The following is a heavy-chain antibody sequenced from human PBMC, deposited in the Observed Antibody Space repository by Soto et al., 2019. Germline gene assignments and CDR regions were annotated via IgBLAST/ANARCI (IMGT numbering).Heavy chain of an antibody. J-gene: IGHJ6*02. V-gene: IGHV1-69*13. CDR1: GDVFRSYG. D-gene: IGHD2-8*01. CDR3: ARVRCFNGLCHTADYGMDV. CDR2: IIPISGAT. Sequence: SVKVSCKASGDVFRSYGINWVRQAPGQGLEWMGGIIPISGATNYAQKFQGRVAITADESTDTVYMELSRLRSEDTAVYFCARVRCFNGLCHTADYGMDVWGQGTTVTVSS.